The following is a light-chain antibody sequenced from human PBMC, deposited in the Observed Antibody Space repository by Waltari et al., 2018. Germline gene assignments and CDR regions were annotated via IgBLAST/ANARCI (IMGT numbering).Light chain of an antibody. CDR3: CSFAGNML. CDR1: SSDVGRDNL. Sequence: QSALTQPASVSGSPGQSITVSCTGTSSDVGRDNLVSWSQQHPGKAPKLVIYEFGNRPSVVSNRFAGSKSGTTASRTISGLQAEDEADYYCCSFAGNMLFGGGTKLTVL. CDR2: EFG. V-gene: IGLV2-23*02. J-gene: IGLJ2*01.